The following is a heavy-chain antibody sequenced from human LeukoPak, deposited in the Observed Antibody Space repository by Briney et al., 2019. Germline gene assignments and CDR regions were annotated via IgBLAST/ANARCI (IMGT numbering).Heavy chain of an antibody. Sequence: ETLSLTCAVYGGSFSGYYWSWIRQPPGKGLEWIGEINHSGSTNYNPSLKSRVTISVDTSKNQFSLKLSSVTAADTAVYYCARDTAMVQGLFDYWGQGTLVTVSS. V-gene: IGHV4-34*01. CDR3: ARDTAMVQGLFDY. D-gene: IGHD5-18*01. J-gene: IGHJ4*02. CDR1: GGSFSGYY. CDR2: INHSGST.